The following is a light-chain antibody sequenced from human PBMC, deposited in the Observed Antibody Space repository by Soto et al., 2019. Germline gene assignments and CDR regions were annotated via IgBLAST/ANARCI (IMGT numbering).Light chain of an antibody. CDR2: DVS. V-gene: IGLV2-8*01. CDR3: NSFAGSAHVV. J-gene: IGLJ2*01. Sequence: QSALAQPPSASGSPGQSVTISCTGTSSDVGAYNYVSWYQQHPGKAPKLIIFDVSQRPSGVPDRFSGSKSGNTASLTVSGLQEEDEAVYYCNSFAGSAHVVFGGGTKLTVL. CDR1: SSDVGAYNY.